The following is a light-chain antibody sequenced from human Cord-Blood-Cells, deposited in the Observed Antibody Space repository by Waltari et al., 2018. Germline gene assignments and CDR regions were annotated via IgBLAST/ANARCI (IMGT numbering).Light chain of an antibody. J-gene: IGLJ2*01. CDR2: DVS. Sequence: QSALTQPASVSGSPGHAITISCTGTSSDVGGYNYVSWYQQHPGKAPKLMIDDVSKRPSGVSNRFSGSKSRTTASLTISGLQAEDEADYYCSSYTSSSTVVFVGGTQLTVL. CDR3: SSYTSSSTVV. CDR1: SSDVGGYNY. V-gene: IGLV2-14*01.